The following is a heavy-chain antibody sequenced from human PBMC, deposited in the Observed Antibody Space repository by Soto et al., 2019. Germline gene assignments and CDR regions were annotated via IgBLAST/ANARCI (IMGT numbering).Heavy chain of an antibody. CDR3: TRVGTMTSY. CDR1: GFTFGDYA. D-gene: IGHD3-22*01. Sequence: GGSLRLCCTASGFTFGDYAMSWVRQAPGKGLEWVGFIRSKAYGGTTEYAASVKGRFTISRDDSKSIAYLQMNSLKTEDTAVYYCTRVGTMTSYWGQGTLVTVSS. V-gene: IGHV3-49*04. CDR2: IRSKAYGGTT. J-gene: IGHJ4*02.